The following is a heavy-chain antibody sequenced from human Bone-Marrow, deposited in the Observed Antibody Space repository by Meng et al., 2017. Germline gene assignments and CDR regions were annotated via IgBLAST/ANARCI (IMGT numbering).Heavy chain of an antibody. J-gene: IGHJ5*02. V-gene: IGHV1-46*01. D-gene: IGHD2-8*01. CDR3: ARNVGYCTNGVCPKSNWFDP. Sequence: ASVKVSCKASGYTFTSYYMHWVRQAPGQGLEWMGIINPSGGSTSYAQKFQGRVTMTRDTSTSTVYMELSSLRSEDTAVYYCARNVGYCTNGVCPKSNWFDPWGQGTRVTVSS. CDR1: GYTFTSYY. CDR2: INPSGGST.